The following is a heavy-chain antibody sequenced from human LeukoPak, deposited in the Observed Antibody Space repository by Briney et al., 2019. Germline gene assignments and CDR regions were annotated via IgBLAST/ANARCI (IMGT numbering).Heavy chain of an antibody. CDR2: ISGSGGST. CDR1: GFTFSSYA. V-gene: IGHV3-23*01. J-gene: IGHJ4*02. Sequence: SGGSLRLSCAASGFTFSSYAMSWVRQAPGKGLEWVSAISGSGGSTYYADSVKGRLPISRDNSKNTLYLQMNSLRAEDTAVYYCATADYYDSSGYYRGSDYWGQGTLVTVSS. D-gene: IGHD3-22*01. CDR3: ATADYYDSSGYYRGSDY.